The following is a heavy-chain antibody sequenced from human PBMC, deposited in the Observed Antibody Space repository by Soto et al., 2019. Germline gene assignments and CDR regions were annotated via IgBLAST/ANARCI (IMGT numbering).Heavy chain of an antibody. V-gene: IGHV4-39*01. Sequence: SETLSLTCTVSGGSISSSSYYWGWIRQPPGKGLEWIGSIYYSGSTYYNPSLKSRVTISVDTSKNQFSLKLSSVTAADTAVYYCARHNKEVVLMVYAMLDYWGQGTLVTVSS. CDR2: IYYSGST. J-gene: IGHJ4*02. D-gene: IGHD2-8*01. CDR1: GGSISSSSYY. CDR3: ARHNKEVVLMVYAMLDY.